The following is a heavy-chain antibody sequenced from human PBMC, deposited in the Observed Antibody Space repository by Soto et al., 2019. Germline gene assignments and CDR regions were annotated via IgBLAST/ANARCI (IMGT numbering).Heavy chain of an antibody. CDR2: ISYDGSNK. CDR1: GFTFSSYA. D-gene: IGHD1-7*01. Sequence: GGSLRLSCAASGFTFSSYAMHWVRQAPGKGLEWVAVISYDGSNKYYADSVKGRFTISRDNSKNTLYLQMNSLRAEDKALYYCAKGVLDGTTSIDYWGQGT. CDR3: AKGVLDGTTSIDY. J-gene: IGHJ4*02. V-gene: IGHV3-30-3*02.